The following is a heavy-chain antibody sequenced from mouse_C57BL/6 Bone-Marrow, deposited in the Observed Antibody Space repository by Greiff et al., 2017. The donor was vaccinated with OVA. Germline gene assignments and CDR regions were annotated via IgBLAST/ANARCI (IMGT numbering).Heavy chain of an antibody. CDR3: ARSFSMIGGYFDV. CDR2: IRNKANGYTT. V-gene: IGHV7-3*01. Sequence: EVQLVESGGGLVQPGGSLSLSCAASGFTFTDYYMSWVRQPPGKALEWLGFIRNKANGYTTEYSASVKGRFTISRDNSQSILYLQMNALRAEDSATYYCARSFSMIGGYFDVWGTGTTVTVSS. D-gene: IGHD2-4*01. J-gene: IGHJ1*03. CDR1: GFTFTDYY.